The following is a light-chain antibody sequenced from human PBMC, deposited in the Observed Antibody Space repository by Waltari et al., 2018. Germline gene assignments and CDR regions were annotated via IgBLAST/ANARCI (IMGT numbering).Light chain of an antibody. Sequence: QSALTQPASVSGSPGQSITLSCTGTSNDIGNYDLVSWYQQRPGEAPKLLMYGATKRPSGVSNRCSGSKSGKTASLTISGRQTEDEADYYCFSFVAANSFVFGPGTKVTVL. CDR2: GAT. CDR1: SNDIGNYDL. CDR3: FSFVAANSFV. V-gene: IGLV2-23*01. J-gene: IGLJ1*01.